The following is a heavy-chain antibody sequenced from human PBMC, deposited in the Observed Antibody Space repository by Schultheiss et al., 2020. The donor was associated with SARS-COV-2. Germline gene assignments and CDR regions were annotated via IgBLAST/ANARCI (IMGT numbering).Heavy chain of an antibody. CDR2: IYPGDSDV. CDR3: ASWIAAAGTGWFDP. D-gene: IGHD6-13*01. Sequence: GESLKISCKGSGYSSTSYWIGWVRQMPGKGLEWMGIIYPGDSDVRYSPSFQGQVTISADKSVKTAYLQWSSLKASDTAMYYCASWIAAAGTGWFDPWGQGTLVTVSS. J-gene: IGHJ5*02. CDR1: GYSSTSYW. V-gene: IGHV5-51*01.